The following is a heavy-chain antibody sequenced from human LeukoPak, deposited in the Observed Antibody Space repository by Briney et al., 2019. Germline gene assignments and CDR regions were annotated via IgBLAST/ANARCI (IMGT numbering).Heavy chain of an antibody. CDR2: IYPGDSDT. Sequence: GESLKISCKGSRYSFTTYWIGWVRQMPGKGLEWMGIIYPGDSDTRYSPSFQGQVTFSADKSISTAYLQWSSLKASDTAMYYCARQADYDLLTGYYKGHLDYWGQGTLVTVSS. D-gene: IGHD3-9*01. CDR3: ARQADYDLLTGYYKGHLDY. J-gene: IGHJ4*02. CDR1: RYSFTTYW. V-gene: IGHV5-51*01.